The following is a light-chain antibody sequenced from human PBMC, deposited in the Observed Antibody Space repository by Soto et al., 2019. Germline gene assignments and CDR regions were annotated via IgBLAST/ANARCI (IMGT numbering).Light chain of an antibody. J-gene: IGLJ1*01. V-gene: IGLV2-14*01. Sequence: QSALTQPASVSGAPGQSITISCTGTNSDVNYVSWHQQHPGKAPKLMIYEVINRSSGVSTRFSGSKSGNTASLTISGLQAEDEADYDCSSSTSSNTFVFGTGTKVTVL. CDR2: EVI. CDR1: NSDVNY. CDR3: SSSTSSNTFV.